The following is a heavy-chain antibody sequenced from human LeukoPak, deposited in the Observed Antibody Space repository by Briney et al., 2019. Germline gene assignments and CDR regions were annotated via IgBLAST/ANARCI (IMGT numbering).Heavy chain of an antibody. CDR3: ARGPNSITMVRALTTGGWFDP. Sequence: SETLSLTCTVSGGSISSSNYYWGWIRQPPGKGLEWIGSIYYSGSTNYNPSLKSRVTISVDTSKNQFSLKLSSVTAADTAVYYCARGPNSITMVRALTTGGWFDPWGQGTLVTVSS. CDR1: GGSISSSNYY. CDR2: IYYSGST. V-gene: IGHV4-39*07. J-gene: IGHJ5*02. D-gene: IGHD3-10*01.